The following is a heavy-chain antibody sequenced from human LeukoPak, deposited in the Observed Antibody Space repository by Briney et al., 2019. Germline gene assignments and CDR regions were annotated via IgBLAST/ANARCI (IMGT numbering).Heavy chain of an antibody. CDR3: ARLHVKFYCSGGSCYPGH. Sequence: GGSLRLSCAASGFTFSDHYMSWIRQAPGKGLEWISYISGGGSTIYYADSVKGRFTISRDNAKNSLYLQMNSLRAEDTAVYYCARLHVKFYCSGGSCYPGHWGQGTLVTVSS. CDR2: ISGGGSTI. V-gene: IGHV3-11*01. CDR1: GFTFSDHY. J-gene: IGHJ4*02. D-gene: IGHD2-15*01.